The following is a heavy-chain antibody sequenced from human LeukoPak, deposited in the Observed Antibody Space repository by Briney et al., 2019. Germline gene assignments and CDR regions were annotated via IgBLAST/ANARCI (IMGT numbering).Heavy chain of an antibody. CDR1: GFTFSSYA. D-gene: IGHD1-26*01. CDR2: ISYDGSHK. V-gene: IGHV3-30*04. CDR3: ARGGYSGSYYREFYDS. J-gene: IGHJ4*02. Sequence: GGSLRLSCAASGFTFSSYAMHWVRQAPGKGLEWVAVISYDGSHKYYADSVKGRFTISRDNSKNTLYLQMNSLRVEDTAVYYCARGGYSGSYYREFYDSWGQGTLVTASS.